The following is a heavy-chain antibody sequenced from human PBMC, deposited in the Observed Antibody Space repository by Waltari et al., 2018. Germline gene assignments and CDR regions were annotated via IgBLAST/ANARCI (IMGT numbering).Heavy chain of an antibody. CDR2: VSFEETTQ. V-gene: IGHV3-30*03. J-gene: IGHJ4*02. CDR3: ASVTGTGY. D-gene: IGHD1-1*01. Sequence: QVHLVESGGGVVKPVGSMRLSCAASGFNFNDYGIHWVRQAPGKGLEWLAVVSFEETTQYYADSVKGRFTISRDKSMNTVYLEMNSLRPDDTAMYYCASVTGTGYWGQGTLVTVSS. CDR1: GFNFNDYG.